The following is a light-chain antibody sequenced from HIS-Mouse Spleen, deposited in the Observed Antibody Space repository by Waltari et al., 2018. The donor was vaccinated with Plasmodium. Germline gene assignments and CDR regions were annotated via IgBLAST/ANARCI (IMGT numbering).Light chain of an antibody. V-gene: IGKV3-15*01. CDR1: QSVSSN. CDR3: QQYNNPRTT. CDR2: GAS. Sequence: TLSCRASQSVSSNLAWYQQKPGQAPRLLIYGASTRATGIPARFSGSGSGTEFTLTISSLQSEDFAVYYCQQYNNPRTTFGQGTKLEIK. J-gene: IGKJ2*01.